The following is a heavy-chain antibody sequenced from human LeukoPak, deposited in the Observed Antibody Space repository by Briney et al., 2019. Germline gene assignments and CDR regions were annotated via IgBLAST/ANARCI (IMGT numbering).Heavy chain of an antibody. V-gene: IGHV3-33*06. Sequence: PGGSLRLSCAASGFTFSSYGMHWVRQAPGKGLEWVAVIWYDGSNKYYADSVKGRFTISRDNSKNTLYLQMNSLRAEDTAVYYCAKNYCSSTSCYRYYYMDVWGKGTTVTVSS. CDR3: AKNYCSSTSCYRYYYMDV. J-gene: IGHJ6*03. CDR1: GFTFSSYG. D-gene: IGHD2-2*02. CDR2: IWYDGSNK.